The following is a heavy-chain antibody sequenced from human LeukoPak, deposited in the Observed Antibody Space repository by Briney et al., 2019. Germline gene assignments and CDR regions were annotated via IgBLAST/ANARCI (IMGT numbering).Heavy chain of an antibody. Sequence: GASVKVSCKASGYTFTGYYMHWVRQAPGQGLEWMGWINPNSGGTNYAQKFQGRVTMTRDTSISTAYMELSRLRSDDTAVYYCARDLRGRRAPTNNGTYFDPWGQGALGTVSS. J-gene: IGHJ5*02. CDR3: ARDLRGRRAPTNNGTYFDP. CDR2: INPNSGGT. CDR1: GYTFTGYY. V-gene: IGHV1-2*02. D-gene: IGHD5-24*01.